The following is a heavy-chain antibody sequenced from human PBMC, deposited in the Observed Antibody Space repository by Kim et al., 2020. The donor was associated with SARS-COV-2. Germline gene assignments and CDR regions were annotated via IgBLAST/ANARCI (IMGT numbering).Heavy chain of an antibody. CDR1: GGSISSGGYY. CDR2: IYYSGST. D-gene: IGHD5-18*01. Sequence: SETLSLTCTVSGGSISSGGYYWSWIRQHPGKGLEWIGYIYYSGSTYYNPSLKSRVTISVDTSKNQFSLKLSSVTAADTAVYYCARSVPLYSYGIDYWGQGTLVTVSS. V-gene: IGHV4-31*03. J-gene: IGHJ4*02. CDR3: ARSVPLYSYGIDY.